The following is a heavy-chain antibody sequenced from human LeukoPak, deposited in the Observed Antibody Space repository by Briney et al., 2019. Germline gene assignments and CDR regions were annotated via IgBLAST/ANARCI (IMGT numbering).Heavy chain of an antibody. CDR3: VHQHNLAAADT. V-gene: IGHV2-5*01. J-gene: IGHJ4*02. D-gene: IGHD6-13*01. Sequence: ESGPTLFNPTQTLTLTCTLSGFSFSTSGVGVGWIRQPPGKALEWLALIYWHGDQRYSPSLKTRLTIAKDTSKNQVVLTLTSVDPVDTATYYCVHQHNLAAADTWGQGLLVTVSS. CDR1: GFSFSTSGVG. CDR2: IYWHGDQ.